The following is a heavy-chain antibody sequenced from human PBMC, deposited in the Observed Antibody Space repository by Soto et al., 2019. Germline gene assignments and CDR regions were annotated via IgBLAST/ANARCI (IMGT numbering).Heavy chain of an antibody. CDR1: GFTFSSYA. CDR3: AKEGLYDILTGYYRTFDY. J-gene: IGHJ4*02. Sequence: PGGSLRLSCAASGFTFSSYAMSWVRQAPGKGLEWVSAISGSGGSTYYADSVKGRFTISRDNSKNTLYLQMNSLRAEDTAVYYCAKEGLYDILTGYYRTFDYWGQGTLVTVSS. CDR2: ISGSGGST. V-gene: IGHV3-23*01. D-gene: IGHD3-9*01.